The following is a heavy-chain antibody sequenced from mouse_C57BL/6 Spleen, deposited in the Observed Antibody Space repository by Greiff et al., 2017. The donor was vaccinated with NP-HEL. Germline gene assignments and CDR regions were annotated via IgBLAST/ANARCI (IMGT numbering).Heavy chain of an antibody. CDR1: GFTFSSYA. CDR3: ARGNYGSSEWYFDV. Sequence: DVMLVESGGGLVKPGGSLKLSCAASGFTFSSYAMSWVRQTPEKRLEWVATISDGGSYTYYPDNVKGRFTISRDNAKNNLYLQMSHLKSEDTAMYYCARGNYGSSEWYFDVWGTGTTVTVSS. J-gene: IGHJ1*03. V-gene: IGHV5-4*03. D-gene: IGHD1-1*01. CDR2: ISDGGSYT.